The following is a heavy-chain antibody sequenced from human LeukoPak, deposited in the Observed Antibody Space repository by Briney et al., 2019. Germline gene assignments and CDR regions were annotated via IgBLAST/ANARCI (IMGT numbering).Heavy chain of an antibody. D-gene: IGHD5-18*01. CDR2: IYYTGST. V-gene: IGHV4-59*01. CDR3: ARDGGYSYGHHYYYYGMDV. Sequence: PSETLSLTCTVSGGSINSYYWSWIRQPPGKGLEWIGYIYYTGSTNYNPSLKSRVTISVDTSKNQFSLKLSSVTAADTAVYYCARDGGYSYGHHYYYYGMDVWGQGTTVTVSS. J-gene: IGHJ6*02. CDR1: GGSINSYY.